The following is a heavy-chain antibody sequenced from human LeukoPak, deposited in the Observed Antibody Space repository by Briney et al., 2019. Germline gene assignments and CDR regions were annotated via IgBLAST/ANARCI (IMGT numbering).Heavy chain of an antibody. Sequence: TGGSLRLSCAASGFTFSSYAMSWVRQAPGKGLEWVSGISWNSGSIGYADSVKGRFTISRDNAKNSLYLQMNSLRAEDTAVYYCARALEISADAFDIWGQGTMVTVSS. CDR3: ARALEISADAFDI. CDR2: ISWNSGSI. V-gene: IGHV3-23*01. D-gene: IGHD3-3*01. CDR1: GFTFSSYA. J-gene: IGHJ3*02.